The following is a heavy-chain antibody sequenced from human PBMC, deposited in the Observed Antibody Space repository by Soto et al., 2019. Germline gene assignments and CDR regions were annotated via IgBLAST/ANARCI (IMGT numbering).Heavy chain of an antibody. Sequence: QVQLVESGAEVKKPGASVKVSCKASGYTITNYGISWVRQAPGQGLEWMGWISGYNGNTKYAQKFQGRVTMTTDTPTNTAYMDLRSLRSDDTAVYYCARDREYYYDSSGNYYYHYGMDVWGQGTTVTVS. CDR1: GYTITNYG. CDR2: ISGYNGNT. J-gene: IGHJ6*02. V-gene: IGHV1-18*04. D-gene: IGHD3-22*01. CDR3: ARDREYYYDSSGNYYYHYGMDV.